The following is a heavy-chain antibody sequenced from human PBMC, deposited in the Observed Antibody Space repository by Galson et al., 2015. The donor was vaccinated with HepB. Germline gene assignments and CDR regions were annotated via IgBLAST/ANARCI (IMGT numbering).Heavy chain of an antibody. D-gene: IGHD3-22*01. CDR1: GGTFSSYA. J-gene: IGHJ5*02. CDR3: ARDFGGYRPQPRTNWFDP. Sequence: SVKVSCKASGGTFSSYAISWVRQAPGQGLEWMGGIIPIFGTANYAQKFQGRVTITADKSTSTAYMELSSLRSEDTAVYYCARDFGGYRPQPRTNWFDPWGQGTLVTVSS. V-gene: IGHV1-69*06. CDR2: IIPIFGTA.